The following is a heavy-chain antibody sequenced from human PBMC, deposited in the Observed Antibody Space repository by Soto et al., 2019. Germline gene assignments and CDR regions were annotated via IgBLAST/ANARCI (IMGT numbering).Heavy chain of an antibody. CDR2: ISSSGDTI. J-gene: IGHJ4*02. CDR1: GVSFSTYS. D-gene: IGHD2-15*01. V-gene: IGHV3-48*02. Sequence: GGSVRLSCAASGVSFSTYSMNWVRQAPGKGLEWVSFISSSGDTIHYADSVKGRFTVSRDNAKNSLYLQMNSLRDEDTAVYYCARDHYCSGDTCYLISFDYWGQGTQVTVSS. CDR3: ARDHYCSGDTCYLISFDY.